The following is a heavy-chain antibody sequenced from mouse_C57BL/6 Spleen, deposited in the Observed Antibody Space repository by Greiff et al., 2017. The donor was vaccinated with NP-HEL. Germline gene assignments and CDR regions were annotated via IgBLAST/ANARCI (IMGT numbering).Heavy chain of an antibody. CDR2: ISRGSSTI. D-gene: IGHD1-1*01. Sequence: EVKLVESGGGLVKPGGSLKLSCAASGFTFSDYGMHWVRQAPEKGLEWVAYISRGSSTIYYADTVKGRFTISRDNAKNTLFLQMTSQGSEDTAIYYCGRCYYGSSYDYFDDWGQGTTLTVSS. J-gene: IGHJ2*01. CDR1: GFTFSDYG. V-gene: IGHV5-17*01. CDR3: GRCYYGSSYDYFDD.